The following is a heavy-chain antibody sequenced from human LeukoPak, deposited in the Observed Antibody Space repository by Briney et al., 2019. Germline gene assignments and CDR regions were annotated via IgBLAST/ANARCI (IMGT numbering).Heavy chain of an antibody. Sequence: GGSLRLSCAASGFTFSSYEMNWIRQAPGKGLEWVSHISRSGSIIYYADSVKGRFTISRDNAKNSLYLQMNSLRAEDTAVYYCARGPTGSSNWFDPWGQGTLVTVSS. CDR2: ISRSGSII. CDR1: GFTFSSYE. J-gene: IGHJ5*02. V-gene: IGHV3-48*03. CDR3: ARGPTGSSNWFDP. D-gene: IGHD1-1*01.